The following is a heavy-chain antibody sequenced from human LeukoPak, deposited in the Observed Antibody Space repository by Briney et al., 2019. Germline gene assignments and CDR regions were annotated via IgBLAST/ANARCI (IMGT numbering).Heavy chain of an antibody. D-gene: IGHD2-2*01. CDR1: GFTVSSNY. J-gene: IGHJ3*02. V-gene: IGHV3-66*01. CDR3: ARDGSSTTIDAFDI. CDR2: IYSGGST. Sequence: PGGSLSLSCAASGFTVSSNYMSWVRQAPGKGLEWVSVIYSGGSTYYTDSVKGRFTISRDNSKNTLYLQMNSLRAEDTAVYYCARDGSSTTIDAFDIWGQGTMVTVSS.